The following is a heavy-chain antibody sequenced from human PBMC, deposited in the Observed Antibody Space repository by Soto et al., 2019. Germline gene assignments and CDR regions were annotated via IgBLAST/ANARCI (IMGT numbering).Heavy chain of an antibody. CDR1: GGSTSNSY. J-gene: IGHJ4*02. Sequence: SETLSLTGTVSGGSTSNSYWSLIRQSPGKGPEWLGYLSYNGGTKHNPSLQGRATMSVDTSQNRFSLNLNSVTAADTAVYYCARGDTWRLVALWGQVTL. CDR3: ARGDTWRLVAL. D-gene: IGHD1-26*01. V-gene: IGHV4-59*13. CDR2: LSYNGGT.